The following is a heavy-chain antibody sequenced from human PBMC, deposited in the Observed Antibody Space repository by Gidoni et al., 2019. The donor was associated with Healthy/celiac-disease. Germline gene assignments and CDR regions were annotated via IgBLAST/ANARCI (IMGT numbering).Heavy chain of an antibody. CDR1: GYTFTGYY. D-gene: IGHD3-9*01. V-gene: IGHV1-2*06. CDR2: INPNSGGT. CDR3: AIAYDILTAPDY. J-gene: IGHJ4*02. Sequence: QVQLVQSGAAVTKPGASVKVSCKASGYTFTGYYMHWVRQAPGQGLEWMGRINPNSGGTNYAQKFQGRVTMTRDTSISTAYMELSRLRSDDTAVYYCAIAYDILTAPDYWGQGTLVTVSS.